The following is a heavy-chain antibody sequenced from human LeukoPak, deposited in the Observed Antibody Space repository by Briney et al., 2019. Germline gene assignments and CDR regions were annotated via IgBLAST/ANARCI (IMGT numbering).Heavy chain of an antibody. J-gene: IGHJ6*02. V-gene: IGHV3-30-3*01. CDR3: ARRGGDDQWDV. D-gene: IGHD3-16*01. CDR1: GFIFSTYA. CDR2: ISYDGNNK. Sequence: PGGSLRLSCAASGFIFSTYAMHWVRQAPGKGLEWVTVISYDGNNKYYADSVKGRFTISRDNSKNTLYLQMNSLRVEDTAVYYCARRGGDDQWDVWGQGTTVTASS.